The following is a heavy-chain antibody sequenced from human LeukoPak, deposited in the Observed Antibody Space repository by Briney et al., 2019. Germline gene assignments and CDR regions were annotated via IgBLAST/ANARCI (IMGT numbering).Heavy chain of an antibody. J-gene: IGHJ6*03. V-gene: IGHV4-61*02. D-gene: IGHD3-3*01. CDR2: IYTSGST. CDR1: GGSISSGSYY. CDR3: ARELRDFWSSYYMDV. Sequence: SETLSLTCTVSGGSISSGSYYWSWIRQPAGKGLEWIGRIYTSGSTNYNPSLKSRVTISVDTSKNQFSLKLSSVTAADTAVYYCARELRDFWSSYYMDVWGKGTTVTVSS.